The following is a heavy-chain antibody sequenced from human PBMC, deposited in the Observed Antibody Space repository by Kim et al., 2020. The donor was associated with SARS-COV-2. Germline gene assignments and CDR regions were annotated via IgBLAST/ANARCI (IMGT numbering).Heavy chain of an antibody. CDR2: ISYDGSNK. Sequence: GGSLRLSCAASGFTFSSYGMHWVRQAPGKGLEWVAVISYDGSNKYYADSVKGRFTISRDNSKNTLYLQMNSLRAEDTAVYYCAKADYYYDSSGLYYFDYWGQGTLVTVSS. CDR1: GFTFSSYG. V-gene: IGHV3-30*18. J-gene: IGHJ4*02. D-gene: IGHD3-22*01. CDR3: AKADYYYDSSGLYYFDY.